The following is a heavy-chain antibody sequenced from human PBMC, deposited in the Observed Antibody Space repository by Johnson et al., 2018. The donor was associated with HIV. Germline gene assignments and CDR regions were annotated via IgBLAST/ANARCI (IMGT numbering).Heavy chain of an antibody. J-gene: IGHJ3*02. D-gene: IGHD3-10*01. CDR3: CYGSGTYDGPAFDI. Sequence: QVQLVESGGGVVQPGRSLRLSCAASGFTFSNYAMHWVRQAPGKGLEWVAVIWYDGSNNYYADSVKGRFTISKDNSRNTLYLQMNSLIPEDTAVYYCCYGSGTYDGPAFDIWGQGTVVIVSS. CDR2: IWYDGSNN. CDR1: GFTFSNYA. V-gene: IGHV3-33*01.